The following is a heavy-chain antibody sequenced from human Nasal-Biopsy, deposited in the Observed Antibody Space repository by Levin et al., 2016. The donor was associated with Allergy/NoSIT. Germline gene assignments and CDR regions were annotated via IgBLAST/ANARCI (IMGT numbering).Heavy chain of an antibody. V-gene: IGHV3-7*01. D-gene: IGHD3-3*01. CDR1: GFTFSNSY. CDR3: ARHLDWTFDY. J-gene: IGHJ4*02. Sequence: LSLTCAASGFTFSNSYMTWVRQAPGKGLEWVANIKEDGTAEWYVDSVRGRFTVSRDNAKTSLFLQVNSLRVEDTAVYYCARHLDWTFDYWGQGTLVIVSS. CDR2: IKEDGTAE.